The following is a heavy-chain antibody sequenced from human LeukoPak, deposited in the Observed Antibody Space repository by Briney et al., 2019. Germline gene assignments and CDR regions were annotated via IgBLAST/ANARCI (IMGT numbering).Heavy chain of an antibody. Sequence: PSETLSLTCTVSGGSISSYYWSWIRQPPGKGLEWIGYIYYSGSTNYNPSLKSRVTISVDTSKNQFSLKLSSVTAADTAVYYCARATGTYSNYVDWFDPWGQGTLVTVSS. CDR3: ARATGTYSNYVDWFDP. CDR2: IYYSGST. J-gene: IGHJ5*02. V-gene: IGHV4-59*01. D-gene: IGHD4-11*01. CDR1: GGSISSYY.